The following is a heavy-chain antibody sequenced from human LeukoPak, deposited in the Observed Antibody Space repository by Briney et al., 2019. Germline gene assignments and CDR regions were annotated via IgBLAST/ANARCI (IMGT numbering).Heavy chain of an antibody. CDR1: GFTFHDYA. V-gene: IGHV3-9*01. CDR2: ISWNSGSI. CDR3: AKGGDDYINNWFDP. Sequence: PGGSLRLSCAASGFTFHDYAMHWVRQAPGKGLEWVSGISWNSGSIGYADSVKGRFTISRDNAKNSLYLQMNSLRAEDTALYYCAKGGDDYINNWFDPWGQGTLVTVSS. J-gene: IGHJ5*02. D-gene: IGHD4-11*01.